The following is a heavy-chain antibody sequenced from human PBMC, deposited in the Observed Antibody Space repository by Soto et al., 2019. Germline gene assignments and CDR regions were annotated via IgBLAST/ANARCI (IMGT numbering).Heavy chain of an antibody. J-gene: IGHJ4*02. CDR2: IYWNDDK. CDR3: AHTWGLPFDY. V-gene: IGHV2-5*01. Sequence: QITLKESGPTLVKPTQTLTLTCTYSGFSLRTTGVGVGWIRQPPGKALEWLGIIYWNDDKRYSPSLKSRFTLTSDISKSQVILTMTNMDTVDTATYYCAHTWGLPFDYWGQGTMVIVSS. CDR1: GFSLRTTGVG. D-gene: IGHD3-16*01.